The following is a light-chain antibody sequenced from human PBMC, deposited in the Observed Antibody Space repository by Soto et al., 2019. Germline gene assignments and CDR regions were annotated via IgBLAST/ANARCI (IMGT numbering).Light chain of an antibody. CDR3: QQYSSSAWT. J-gene: IGKJ1*01. CDR1: QGASSSF. Sequence: EIVLTQSPGTLSLSPGERATLSCRASQGASSSFLAWYQQKPGRAPRLLIYGASSRATGIPDRFSGSGSGTDFTLTISRLDPEDFAVYYCQQYSSSAWTFGQGTKVEIK. CDR2: GAS. V-gene: IGKV3-20*01.